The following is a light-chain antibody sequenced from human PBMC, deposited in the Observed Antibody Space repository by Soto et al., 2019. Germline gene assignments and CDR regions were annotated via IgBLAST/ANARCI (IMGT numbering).Light chain of an antibody. CDR1: SGHSSYA. Sequence: QSVLTQSPSASASLGASVKLTCTLSSGHSSYAIAWHQMQPGKGPRYLMDLNNDGSHTKGDGIPDHFSGSSSGAERYLIISSLQSEDEADYYCQTWGTGFQVFGGGTKVTVL. V-gene: IGLV4-69*01. CDR2: LNNDGSH. J-gene: IGLJ2*01. CDR3: QTWGTGFQV.